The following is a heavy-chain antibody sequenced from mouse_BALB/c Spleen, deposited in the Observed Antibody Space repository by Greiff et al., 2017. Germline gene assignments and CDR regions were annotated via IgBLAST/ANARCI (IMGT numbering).Heavy chain of an antibody. CDR2: IRLKSDNYAT. CDR1: GFTFSSYW. CDR3: TRGNYAYYFDY. D-gene: IGHD2-1*01. Sequence: EVKLMESGGGLVQPGGSMKLSCVASGFTFSSYWMSWVRQSPEKGLEWVAEIRLKSDNYATHYAESVKGKFTISRDDSKSRLYLQMNSLRAEDTGIYYCTRGNYAYYFDYWGQGTTLTVSS. V-gene: IGHV6-6*02. J-gene: IGHJ2*01.